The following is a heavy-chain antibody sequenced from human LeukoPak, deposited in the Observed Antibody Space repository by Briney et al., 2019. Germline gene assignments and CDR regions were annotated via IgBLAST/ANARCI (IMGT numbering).Heavy chain of an antibody. CDR2: IYYSENT. V-gene: IGHV4-39*01. D-gene: IGHD5-18*01. CDR1: GGSISSSSAY. J-gene: IGHJ4*02. Sequence: SETLSLTCTVSGGSISSSSAYWGWIRQPPGKGLEWIGSIYYSENTYYNPSLKSRVTISADTSKNQFSLTLGSVSATDTAVYYCVSPRGFSYGYFDYWGQGTLVTVSS. CDR3: VSPRGFSYGYFDY.